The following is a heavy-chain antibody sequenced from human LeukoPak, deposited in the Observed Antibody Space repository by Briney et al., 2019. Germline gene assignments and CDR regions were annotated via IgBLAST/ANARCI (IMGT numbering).Heavy chain of an antibody. CDR3: ARVAAAGHNYYCYYMDV. Sequence: GESLKISCKGSGYSFTGYWIGWVRQMPGKGLEWMGIIYPGDSDTRYSPSFQGQVTISADKSISTAYLQWSSLKASDTAMYYCARVAAAGHNYYCYYMDVWGKGTTVTVSS. V-gene: IGHV5-51*01. CDR1: GYSFTGYW. CDR2: IYPGDSDT. J-gene: IGHJ6*03. D-gene: IGHD6-13*01.